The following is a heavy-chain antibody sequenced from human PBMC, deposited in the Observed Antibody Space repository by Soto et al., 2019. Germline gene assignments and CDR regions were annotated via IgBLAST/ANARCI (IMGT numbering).Heavy chain of an antibody. CDR1: GFTFSSYE. CDR2: ISSSGSTI. J-gene: IGHJ6*02. CDR3: ARSHIVVVPAAPIDYYYYGMDV. Sequence: EVQLVESGGGLVQPGGSLRLSCAASGFTFSSYEMNWVRQAPGKGLEWVSYISSSGSTIYYADSVKGRFTISRDNAKNSLYLQMNSLRAEDTAVYYCARSHIVVVPAAPIDYYYYGMDVWGQGTTVTVSS. V-gene: IGHV3-48*03. D-gene: IGHD2-2*01.